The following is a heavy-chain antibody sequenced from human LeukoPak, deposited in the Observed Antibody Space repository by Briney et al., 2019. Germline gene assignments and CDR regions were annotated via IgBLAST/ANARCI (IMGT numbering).Heavy chain of an antibody. D-gene: IGHD1-1*01. CDR1: GYTFTTYW. Sequence: RGESLKISCKGSGYTFTTYWIGWVRQMPGKGLEWMGIIYPGDSDTRYSPSFQGQVTISADKSINTAYLQWSSLKASDTAMYYCARVMTTSTGFDSWGQGTPVTVSS. CDR3: ARVMTTSTGFDS. V-gene: IGHV5-51*01. J-gene: IGHJ4*02. CDR2: IYPGDSDT.